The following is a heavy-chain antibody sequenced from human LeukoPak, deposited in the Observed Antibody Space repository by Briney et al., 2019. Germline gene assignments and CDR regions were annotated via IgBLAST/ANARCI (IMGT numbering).Heavy chain of an antibody. J-gene: IGHJ4*02. D-gene: IGHD1-26*01. CDR1: GGPFSSSSYY. CDR2: IYYAWDT. V-gene: IGHV4-39*01. CDR3: ATWDSGRYSQIDN. Sequence: PSETLSLTCTVSGGPFSSSSYYWGWVRQSPERGGEGIGTIYYAWDTYYNPSLEIRLTISVDTSKHQFPLKLRSVTAADTAVYYCATWDSGRYSQIDNWGQGTLVTVSS.